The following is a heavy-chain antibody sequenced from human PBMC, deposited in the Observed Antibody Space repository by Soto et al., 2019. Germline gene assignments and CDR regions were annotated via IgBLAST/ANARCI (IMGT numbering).Heavy chain of an antibody. V-gene: IGHV3-33*01. J-gene: IGHJ6*03. Sequence: QVQLVESGGGVVQPGRSLRLSCAASGFTFSSYAMYWVRQAPGKGLEWVAVIWYDGTNKYYADSVKGRFTISGDNSRNTVYLHMNSLRAEDTAVYYCARAPDGGNYYYYMDVWGKGTTVTVSS. D-gene: IGHD2-15*01. CDR3: ARAPDGGNYYYYMDV. CDR1: GFTFSSYA. CDR2: IWYDGTNK.